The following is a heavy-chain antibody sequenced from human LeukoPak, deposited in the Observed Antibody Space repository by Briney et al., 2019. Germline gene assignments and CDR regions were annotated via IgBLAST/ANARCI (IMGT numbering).Heavy chain of an antibody. CDR2: FEPEEGEHGET. CDR1: GYSLSDLS. Sequence: ASVKVSCRVSGYSLSDLSIHWVRHVPGKGLEWMGGFEPEEGEHGETIYAQKFEGRLTLTEDTATDTAYMELVSLTSADTAVCYCATDRLEIYALHIWGQGTVVTVSS. J-gene: IGHJ3*02. V-gene: IGHV1-24*01. D-gene: IGHD1-1*01. CDR3: ATDRLEIYALHI.